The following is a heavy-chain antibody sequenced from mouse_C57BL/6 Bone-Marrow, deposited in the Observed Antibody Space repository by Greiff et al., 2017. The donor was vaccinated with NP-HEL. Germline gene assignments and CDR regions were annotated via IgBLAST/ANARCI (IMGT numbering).Heavy chain of an antibody. CDR1: GYTFTDYY. CDR3: ARRRGYGKEEAWFAY. J-gene: IGHJ3*01. Sequence: VQLQQSGAELVKPGASVKISCKASGYTFTDYYINWVKQRPGQGLEWIGKIGPGSGSTYYNEKFKGKATLTADKSSSTAYMQLSSLTSEDSAVYFCARRRGYGKEEAWFAYWGQGTLVTVSA. V-gene: IGHV1-77*01. D-gene: IGHD2-10*02. CDR2: IGPGSGST.